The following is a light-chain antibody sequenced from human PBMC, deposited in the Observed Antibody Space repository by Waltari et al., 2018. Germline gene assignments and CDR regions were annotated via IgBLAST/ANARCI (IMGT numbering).Light chain of an antibody. CDR2: DAS. Sequence: EIVLTQSPATLSLSPGDRATLSCRASQSTSSYLAWYQQKPGQAPRLLNYDASTRATVIPARFSGSGSVTDFTLTISSLEPEDFAIYYCQQRSKSFTFGPGTKVDMK. J-gene: IGKJ3*01. V-gene: IGKV3-11*01. CDR3: QQRSKSFT. CDR1: QSTSSY.